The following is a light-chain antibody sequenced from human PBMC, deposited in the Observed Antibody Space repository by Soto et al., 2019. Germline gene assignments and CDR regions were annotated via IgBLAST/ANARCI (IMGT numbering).Light chain of an antibody. CDR1: QSVTSSH. V-gene: IGKV3-15*01. CDR3: QYYNNWLAT. J-gene: IGKJ4*01. Sequence: EIVLTQSPATLSLSPGERATLSCGASQSVTSSHLAWYQQKPGLAPRLLIYAASTRATGVSARFSGSGSGTEFTLTISSLQSEDFTIYYCQYYNNWLATFGGGTKVDIK. CDR2: AAS.